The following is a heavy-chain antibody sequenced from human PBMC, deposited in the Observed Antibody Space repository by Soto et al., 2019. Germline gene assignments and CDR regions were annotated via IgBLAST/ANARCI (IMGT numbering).Heavy chain of an antibody. V-gene: IGHV4-39*01. D-gene: IGHD6-13*01. CDR3: ARHRAGAIIDY. Sequence: SETLSLTCTVSGGSISSSSYYWGWIRQPPGKGLEWIGSIYYSGSTYYNPSLKSRVTISVDTSKNQFSLKLSSVTAADTAVYYCARHRAGAIIDYWGQGTLVTVSS. CDR2: IYYSGST. CDR1: GGSISSSSYY. J-gene: IGHJ4*02.